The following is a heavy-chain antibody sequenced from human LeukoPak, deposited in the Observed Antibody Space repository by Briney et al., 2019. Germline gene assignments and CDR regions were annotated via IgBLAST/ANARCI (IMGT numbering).Heavy chain of an antibody. D-gene: IGHD3-22*01. V-gene: IGHV3-30*18. J-gene: IGHJ4*02. CDR2: ISYDGSKK. CDR1: EFTFSNYG. Sequence: GGSLRLSCAASEFTFSNYGMHWVRQAPGKGLEWVAGISYDGSKKYYADSVKGRFTISRDNSKNTLYLQMNSLRADDTAMYYCAKRYDTTVYSINFDYWGQGTLVTVSS. CDR3: AKRYDTTVYSINFDY.